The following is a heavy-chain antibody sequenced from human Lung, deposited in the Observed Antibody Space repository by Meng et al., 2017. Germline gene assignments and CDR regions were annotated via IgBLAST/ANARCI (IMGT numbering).Heavy chain of an antibody. CDR1: GFSFTDAW. D-gene: IGHD6-13*01. CDR3: ATGAAAADH. CDR2: IKSNSDGGTT. J-gene: IGHJ4*02. Sequence: VELVESGGALVKPGWFLRLSCVASGFSFTDAWMSWVRQAPGKGLEWVGRIKSNSDGGTTDYAAPVKGRFTISRDDSKNTLYLQMNSLITEDTAVYFCATGAAAADHWGQGTLVTVSS. V-gene: IGHV3-15*02.